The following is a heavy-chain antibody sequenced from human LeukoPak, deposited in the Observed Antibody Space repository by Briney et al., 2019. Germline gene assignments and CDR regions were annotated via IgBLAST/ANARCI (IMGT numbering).Heavy chain of an antibody. CDR2: IKQDGSEK. CDR1: RFTFSSYW. Sequence: GGSLRLSCAASRFTFSSYWMTWVRQAPGKGLEWVANIKQDGSEKYYVDSVKGRFTISRDNAKNSLYLQMNSLRAEDTAVYYCARAMDVWGQGTTVTVSS. V-gene: IGHV3-7*01. J-gene: IGHJ6*02. CDR3: ARAMDV.